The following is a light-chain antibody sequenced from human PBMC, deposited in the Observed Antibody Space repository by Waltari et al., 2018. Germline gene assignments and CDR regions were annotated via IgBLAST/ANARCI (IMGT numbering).Light chain of an antibody. CDR2: AVS. Sequence: AIQMTQSPSSLSASVGDKVTITCRASQDIRSALAWYQQKPGKAPNLLFYAVSNLQSGVPSRFSGSGYGTDFTLTISSLQPEDFAVYYCQQRHDYSLTFGGGTKVEMK. V-gene: IGKV1-6*01. CDR1: QDIRSA. J-gene: IGKJ4*01. CDR3: QQRHDYSLT.